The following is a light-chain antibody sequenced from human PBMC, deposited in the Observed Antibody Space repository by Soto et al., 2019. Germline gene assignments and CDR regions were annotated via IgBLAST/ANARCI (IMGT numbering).Light chain of an antibody. V-gene: IGKV3-15*01. CDR2: GVS. Sequence: EIVMTQSPATLSVSPGEGATLSCRASQSVDNNLAWYQQRPGQAPRLLIYGVSTRATGIPARFSGGGSGTEFTLTISSLQSEDFATYYCHQVYTYPRTFGQGTKVDIK. CDR1: QSVDNN. J-gene: IGKJ1*01. CDR3: HQVYTYPRT.